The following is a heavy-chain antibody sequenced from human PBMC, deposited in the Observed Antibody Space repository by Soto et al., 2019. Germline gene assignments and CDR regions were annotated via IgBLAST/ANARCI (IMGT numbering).Heavy chain of an antibody. J-gene: IGHJ4*02. Sequence: QVQLQQWGAGLLKPSETLSLTCAVYGGSFSGYYWSWIRQPPGKGLEWIGEINHSGSTNYNPSIKSRVTRSVDTSKNQFSLKLSSVTAADTAVYYCALRSGYYNNFDYWGQGTLVTVSS. D-gene: IGHD3-22*01. CDR2: INHSGST. CDR1: GGSFSGYY. V-gene: IGHV4-34*01. CDR3: ALRSGYYNNFDY.